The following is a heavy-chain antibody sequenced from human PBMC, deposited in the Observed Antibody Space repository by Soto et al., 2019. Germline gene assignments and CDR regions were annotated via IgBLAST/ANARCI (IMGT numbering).Heavy chain of an antibody. V-gene: IGHV1-69*13. CDR2: IIPIFGTA. D-gene: IGHD2-8*01. Sequence: SVKVSCKASGGTFSSYAISWVRQAPGQGLEWMGGIIPIFGTANYAQKFQGRVTITADESTSTAYMELSSLRSEGTAVYYCARDLRYCTNGVCYTEFDYWGQGTLVTVSS. J-gene: IGHJ4*02. CDR3: ARDLRYCTNGVCYTEFDY. CDR1: GGTFSSYA.